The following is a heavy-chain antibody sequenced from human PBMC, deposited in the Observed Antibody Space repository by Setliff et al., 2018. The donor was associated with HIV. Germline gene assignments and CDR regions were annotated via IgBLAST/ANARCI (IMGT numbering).Heavy chain of an antibody. D-gene: IGHD3-3*01. CDR3: ARDGRSYYNFWSGPLLDS. J-gene: IGHJ4*02. CDR2: IYYSGST. Sequence: SETLSLTCIVSGGSISSSSHYWGWIRQPPGKGLEWIGNIYYSGSTYYNPSLKSRVTISVDTSKNQFSLKLSSVTAADTAVYYCARDGRSYYNFWSGPLLDSWGQGTLVTVS. CDR1: GGSISSSSHY. V-gene: IGHV4-39*07.